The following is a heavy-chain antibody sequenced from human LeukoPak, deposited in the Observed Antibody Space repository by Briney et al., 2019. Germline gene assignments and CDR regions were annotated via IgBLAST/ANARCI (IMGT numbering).Heavy chain of an antibody. CDR2: INHSGST. V-gene: IGHV4-34*01. CDR3: ARARSKYYYDSSGPYFDY. Sequence: SETLSLTCAVYGGSFSGYYWSWIRQPPGKGLEWIGEINHSGSTNYNPSLKSRVTISVDTSKNQFSLKLSSVTAADTAVYYCARARSKYYYDSSGPYFDYWGQGTLVTVSS. J-gene: IGHJ4*02. CDR1: GGSFSGYY. D-gene: IGHD3-22*01.